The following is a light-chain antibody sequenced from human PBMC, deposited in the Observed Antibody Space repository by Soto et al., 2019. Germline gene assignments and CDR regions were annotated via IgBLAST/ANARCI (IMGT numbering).Light chain of an antibody. CDR3: QQYGSSPTT. Sequence: EIVLTQSPGTLSLSPGERATLSCRASQSVSGNLAWYQQKPGQSPRLLMYGATNRATGTPDRFSGSRSGTDFTLSISRLEPEDFAMYYCQQYGSSPTTFGQGTKLEIK. J-gene: IGKJ2*01. CDR1: QSVSGN. CDR2: GAT. V-gene: IGKV3-20*01.